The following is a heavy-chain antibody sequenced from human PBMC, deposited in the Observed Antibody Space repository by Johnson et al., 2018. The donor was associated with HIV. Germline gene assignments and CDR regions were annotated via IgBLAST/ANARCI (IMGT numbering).Heavy chain of an antibody. V-gene: IGHV3-30-3*01. CDR3: ARDHSGYDSVTAAFDI. J-gene: IGHJ3*02. D-gene: IGHD5-12*01. Sequence: QVQLVESGGGVVQPGRSLRLSCAASDFTFSNNAIHWVRQAPGKGLEWVAVISYDGSDKYYADSVKGRFTISRDNSKNTLYLEMNSLRAEDTAVYYCARDHSGYDSVTAAFDIWGQGTMVTVSS. CDR2: ISYDGSDK. CDR1: DFTFSNNA.